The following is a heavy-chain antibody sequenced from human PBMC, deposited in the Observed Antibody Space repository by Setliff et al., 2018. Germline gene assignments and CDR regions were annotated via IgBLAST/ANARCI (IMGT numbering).Heavy chain of an antibody. V-gene: IGHV3-7*03. Sequence: GGSLRLSCVTSGFTFSSYWMSWVRQAPGKGLEWVANIKQDGSEKYYVDSVKGRFTISRDNAKNSLYLQMNSLRAEDTALYYCAKDKRFGESSPGYYYYGMDVWGQGTTVTVSS. CDR3: AKDKRFGESSPGYYYYGMDV. CDR2: IKQDGSEK. CDR1: GFTFSSYW. J-gene: IGHJ6*02. D-gene: IGHD3-10*01.